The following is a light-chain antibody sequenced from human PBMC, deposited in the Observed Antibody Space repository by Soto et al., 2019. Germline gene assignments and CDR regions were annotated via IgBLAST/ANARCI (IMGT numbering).Light chain of an antibody. CDR1: QSVSTK. V-gene: IGKV3D-15*01. CDR2: GAS. Sequence: ETVMTQSPATLSVSPGERATLSCRASQSVSTKLAWYQQKPGQAPRLLIYGASTRATGIPARFSGSGSGTEFTLTVSSLQSEDFAVYYCQQYDDCPPITFGQGTRLEIK. J-gene: IGKJ5*01. CDR3: QQYDDCPPIT.